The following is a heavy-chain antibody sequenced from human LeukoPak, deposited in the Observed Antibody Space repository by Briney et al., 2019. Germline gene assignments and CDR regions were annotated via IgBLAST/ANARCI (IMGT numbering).Heavy chain of an antibody. CDR3: VKDMGRLLYYFDY. CDR1: GFTFRSYG. D-gene: IGHD3-10*01. V-gene: IGHV3-64D*06. Sequence: AGGSLRLSCAASGFTFRSYGMHWVRQAPGKGLEHVSSISSYGGGTYYADSVKGRFTISRDNSKNTLYLQMSSLRAEDTAVYYCVKDMGRLLYYFDYWGQGTLVTVSS. CDR2: ISSYGGGT. J-gene: IGHJ4*02.